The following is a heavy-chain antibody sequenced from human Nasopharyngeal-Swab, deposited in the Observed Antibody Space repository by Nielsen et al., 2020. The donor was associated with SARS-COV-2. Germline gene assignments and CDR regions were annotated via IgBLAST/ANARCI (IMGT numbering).Heavy chain of an antibody. J-gene: IGHJ4*02. V-gene: IGHV5-10-1*01. Sequence: GESLKISCKASGYSFTSYWINWVRQMPGKGLEWMGMIDPGDSYTNYSPSFQGHVSISTDNSINTAYLQGSSLKAPDTAMYYCERPLGYGGNSDFYYWGQGTLVTVSS. CDR3: ERPLGYGGNSDFYY. CDR1: GYSFTSYW. CDR2: IDPGDSYT. D-gene: IGHD4-23*01.